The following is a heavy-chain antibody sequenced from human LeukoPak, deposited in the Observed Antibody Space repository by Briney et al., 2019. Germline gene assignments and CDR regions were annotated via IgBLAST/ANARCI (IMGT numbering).Heavy chain of an antibody. CDR2: INHSGST. V-gene: IGHV4-34*01. J-gene: IGHJ4*02. Sequence: SETLSLTCAVYGGSFSGYYWSWIRQPPGKGLEWIGEINHSGSTNYNPSLKSRVTISVDTSKNQFFLKLSSVTAADTAVYYCARDRAAIAAADYWGQGTLVTVSS. CDR1: GGSFSGYY. D-gene: IGHD6-25*01. CDR3: ARDRAAIAAADY.